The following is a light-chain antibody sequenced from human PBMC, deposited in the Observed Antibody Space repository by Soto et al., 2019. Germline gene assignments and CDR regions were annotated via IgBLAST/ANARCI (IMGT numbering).Light chain of an antibody. CDR2: EVS. CDR1: SSDVGGYNS. J-gene: IGLJ1*01. V-gene: IGLV2-14*01. CDR3: NSYRHSTTLV. Sequence: QSALTQPASVSGSPGQSITISCTGTSSDVGGYNSVSWFQQHPSKAPKLIIYEVSHRPSGVSIRFSGSKSGNTASLTISGLHAEDQADYYCNSYRHSTTLVFGTGTKLTVL.